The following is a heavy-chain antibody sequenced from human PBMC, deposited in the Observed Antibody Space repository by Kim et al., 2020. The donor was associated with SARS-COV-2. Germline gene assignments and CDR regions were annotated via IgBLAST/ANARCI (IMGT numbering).Heavy chain of an antibody. Sequence: GGSLRLSCAASGFTFSDYYMSWIRQAPGKGLEWVSYISSSSSYTNYADSVKGRFTTSRDNAKNSLYLQMNSLRAEDTAVYYCARALQTGYSSSWSRYFDYWGQGTLVTVSS. D-gene: IGHD6-13*01. CDR1: GFTFSDYY. V-gene: IGHV3-11*06. J-gene: IGHJ4*02. CDR2: ISSSSSYT. CDR3: ARALQTGYSSSWSRYFDY.